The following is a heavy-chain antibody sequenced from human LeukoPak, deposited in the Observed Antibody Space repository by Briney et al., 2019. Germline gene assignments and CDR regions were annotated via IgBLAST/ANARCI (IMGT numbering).Heavy chain of an antibody. V-gene: IGHV4-59*01. CDR1: GGSISSYY. J-gene: IGHJ6*02. CDR3: AGLDYYYYGMDV. D-gene: IGHD5-12*01. Sequence: SETLSLTCTVSGGSISSYYWSWIRQPPGKGLERIGYIYYSGSTNYNPSLKSRVTISVDTSKNQFSLKLSSVTAADTAVYYCAGLDYYYYGMDVWGQGTTVTVSS. CDR2: IYYSGST.